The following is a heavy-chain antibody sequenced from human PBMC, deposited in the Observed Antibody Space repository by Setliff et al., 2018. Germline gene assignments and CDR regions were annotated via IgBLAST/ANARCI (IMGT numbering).Heavy chain of an antibody. CDR1: GYSFTSHW. Sequence: PGESLKISCKGSGYSFTSHWIGWVRQMPGKGLEWMGIIYPGDSDTRYSPSFQGQVTISADKSISTAYLQWSSLKASDTAMYYCATRDPKTYYYDSSGYYSHDAFDIWGQGTMVTVSS. V-gene: IGHV5-51*01. J-gene: IGHJ3*02. D-gene: IGHD3-22*01. CDR2: IYPGDSDT. CDR3: ATRDPKTYYYDSSGYYSHDAFDI.